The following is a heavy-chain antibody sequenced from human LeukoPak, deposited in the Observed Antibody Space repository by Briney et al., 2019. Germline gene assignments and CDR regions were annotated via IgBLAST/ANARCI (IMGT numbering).Heavy chain of an antibody. D-gene: IGHD3-22*01. J-gene: IGHJ4*02. CDR1: GFTFSSYG. V-gene: IGHV3-33*01. CDR2: IWHDGSNK. Sequence: GRSLRLSCAASGFTFSSYGMHWVRQAPGKGLEWVAVIWHDGSNKYYADSVKGRFTISRDNSKNTLYLQMNSLRAEDTAVYYCARDRAYYYDSSGPPGLDYWGQGTLVTVSS. CDR3: ARDRAYYYDSSGPPGLDY.